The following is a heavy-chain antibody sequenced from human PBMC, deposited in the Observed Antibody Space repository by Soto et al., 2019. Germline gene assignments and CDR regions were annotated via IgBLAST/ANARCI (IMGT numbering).Heavy chain of an antibody. D-gene: IGHD2-8*01. CDR3: ARESGYCTNGVCYQRFDP. Sequence: SETLSLTCTVSGGSISSYYWSWIRQPPGKGLEWIGYIYYSGSTNYNPSLKSRVTISVDTSKNQFSLKLSSVTAADTAVYYCARESGYCTNGVCYQRFDPWGQGTLVTVSS. V-gene: IGHV4-59*01. J-gene: IGHJ5*02. CDR1: GGSISSYY. CDR2: IYYSGST.